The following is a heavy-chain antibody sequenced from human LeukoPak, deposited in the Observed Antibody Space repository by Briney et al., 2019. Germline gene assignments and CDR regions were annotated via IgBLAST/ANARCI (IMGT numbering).Heavy chain of an antibody. CDR1: GYTFISYG. CDR2: ISAYNGNT. D-gene: IGHD5-12*01. J-gene: IGHJ6*04. CDR3: AREGYSGYGGYCYYGMDV. V-gene: IGHV1-18*04. Sequence: GGSVKVSCKASGYTFISYGISWVRQAPGQGLGWMGWISAYNGNTNYAQKVQGRVTMTTDTSTSTAYMEMRSLRSDDTAVYYCAREGYSGYGGYCYYGMDVWGKGTTVTVSS.